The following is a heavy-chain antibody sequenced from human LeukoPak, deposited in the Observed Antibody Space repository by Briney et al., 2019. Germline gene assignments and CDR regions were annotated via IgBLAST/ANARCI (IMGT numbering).Heavy chain of an antibody. V-gene: IGHV1-24*01. CDR1: GYTLTELS. Sequence: ASVKVSCKVSGYTLTELSMHWVRQAPGKGLEWMGGFDPEDGETIYAQKFQGRVTMTEDTSTDTAYMELSSLRSEDTAVYYCAIDPSRSGGSCYYIWGQGTLVTVSS. J-gene: IGHJ4*02. CDR2: FDPEDGET. D-gene: IGHD2-15*01. CDR3: AIDPSRSGGSCYYI.